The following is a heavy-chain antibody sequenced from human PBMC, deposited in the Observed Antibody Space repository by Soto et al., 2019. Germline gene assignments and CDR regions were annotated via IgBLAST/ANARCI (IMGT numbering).Heavy chain of an antibody. J-gene: IGHJ4*02. CDR2: INPNSGGT. CDR1: GETFNCCY. D-gene: IGHD3-22*01. CDR3: ARGGDYASSGYYFDY. Sequence: GASVELCWKASGETFNCCYMHWVRQAHGQGLEWMGWINPNSGGTNYAQKFQGWVTMTRDTSISTAYMELSRLRSDDTAVYYCARGGDYASSGYYFDYWGQGPLVTVSS. V-gene: IGHV1-2*04.